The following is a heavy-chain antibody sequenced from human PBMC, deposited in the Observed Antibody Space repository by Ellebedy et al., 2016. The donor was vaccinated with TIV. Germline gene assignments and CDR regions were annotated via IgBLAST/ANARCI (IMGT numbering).Heavy chain of an antibody. CDR2: INPNSGGT. CDR3: AKAAVSATESDN. J-gene: IGHJ4*02. CDR1: GYSFTGYS. V-gene: IGHV1-2*02. D-gene: IGHD6-19*01. Sequence: ASVKVSCKASGYSFTGYSMNWVRQAPRQGLEWMGWINPNSGGTKYSQKFQGRVTMTRDTSISTAYMELSSLTSDDTAVYYCAKAAVSATESDNWGQGTLVTVSS.